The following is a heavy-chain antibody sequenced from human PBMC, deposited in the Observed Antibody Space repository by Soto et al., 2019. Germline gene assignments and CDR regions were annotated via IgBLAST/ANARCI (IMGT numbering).Heavy chain of an antibody. J-gene: IGHJ4*02. Sequence: LSLTCAVYGGSFSGYYWSWIRQPPGKGLEWIGEINHSGSTNYNPSLKSRVTISVDTSKNQFSLKLSSVTAADTAVYYCARVPLQQLGQTADYWGKGTLVTVSS. CDR3: ARVPLQQLGQTADY. D-gene: IGHD6-13*01. CDR1: GGSFSGYY. CDR2: INHSGST. V-gene: IGHV4-34*01.